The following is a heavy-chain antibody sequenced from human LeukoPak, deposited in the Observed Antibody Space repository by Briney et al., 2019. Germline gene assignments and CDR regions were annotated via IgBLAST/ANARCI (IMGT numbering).Heavy chain of an antibody. J-gene: IGHJ4*02. D-gene: IGHD6-6*01. Sequence: SETLSLTCAVYGGSFSGYYWSWIRQPPGKGLEWIGEINHSGSTNYNPSLKSRVTISVDTSKNQFSLKLSSVTAADTAVYYCARAGFDVAARYDYWGQGTLVTVSS. V-gene: IGHV4-34*01. CDR3: ARAGFDVAARYDY. CDR1: GGSFSGYY. CDR2: INHSGST.